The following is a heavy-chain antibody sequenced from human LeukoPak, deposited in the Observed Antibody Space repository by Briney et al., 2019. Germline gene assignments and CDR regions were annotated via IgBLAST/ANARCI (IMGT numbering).Heavy chain of an antibody. D-gene: IGHD6-19*01. Sequence: PGGSLRLSCAASGFTFSSYEMNWVRQAPGKGLEWVSAISGSGGSTYYADSVKGRFTISRDNSKNTLYLQMNSLRAEDTAVYYCARAAVAGTRRGVDYWGQGTLVTVSS. CDR2: ISGSGGST. V-gene: IGHV3-23*01. CDR1: GFTFSSYE. J-gene: IGHJ4*02. CDR3: ARAAVAGTRRGVDY.